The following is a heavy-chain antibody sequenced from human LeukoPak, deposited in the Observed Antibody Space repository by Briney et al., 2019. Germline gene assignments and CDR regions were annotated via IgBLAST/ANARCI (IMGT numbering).Heavy chain of an antibody. CDR1: GFTFSDSW. CDR2: MNQDGSEK. CDR3: ATYTHWVAGDV. J-gene: IGHJ6*02. D-gene: IGHD3-16*01. V-gene: IGHV3-7*01. Sequence: RPGRSLRLSCAASGFTFSDSWMSWVRQAPGKGLEWVANMNQDGSEKDYVNSVKGRFIISRDNARNSLYLQMGSLRAEDTAVYYCATYTHWVAGDVWGQGTTVTDPS.